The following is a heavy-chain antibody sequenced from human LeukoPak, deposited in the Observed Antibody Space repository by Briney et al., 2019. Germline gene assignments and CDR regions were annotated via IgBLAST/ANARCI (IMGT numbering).Heavy chain of an antibody. CDR1: GGSFSGYY. J-gene: IGHJ4*02. CDR3: ARVGPLQYYYDSSGYRNFDY. CDR2: INHSGST. Sequence: PSETLSLTCAVYGGSFSGYYWSWIRQPPGKGLEWIGEINHSGSTNYNPSLKGRVTISVDTSKNQFSLKLSSVTAADTAVYYCARVGPLQYYYDSSGYRNFDYWGQGTLVTVSS. D-gene: IGHD3-22*01. V-gene: IGHV4-34*01.